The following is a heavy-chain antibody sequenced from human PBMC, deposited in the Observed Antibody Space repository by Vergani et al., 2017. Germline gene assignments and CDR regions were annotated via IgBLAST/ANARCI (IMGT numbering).Heavy chain of an antibody. CDR1: GGSISSGGYS. J-gene: IGHJ4*02. V-gene: IGHV4-31*11. CDR3: ARYPRTGYCSGGSCYSTFDY. Sequence: QLQLQESGSGLVKPSQTLSLTCAVSGGSISSGGYSWSWIRQHPGKGLEWIGYIYYSGSTYYNPSLKSRVTISVDTSKNQFSLKLSSVTAADTAVYYCARYPRTGYCSGGSCYSTFDYWGQGTLVTVSS. D-gene: IGHD2-15*01. CDR2: IYYSGST.